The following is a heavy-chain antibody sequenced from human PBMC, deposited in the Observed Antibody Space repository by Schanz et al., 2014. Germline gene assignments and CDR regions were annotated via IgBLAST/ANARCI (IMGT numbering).Heavy chain of an antibody. CDR2: ISESSTYT. J-gene: IGHJ4*02. CDR1: GFTFSTYS. Sequence: EEKMGESGGGLVKPGGSLRLSCAASGFTFSTYSMNWVRQAPGEGLEWVSSISESSTYTYYADSVKGRFTISRDNAKNSLYLQMNSLRADDTAVYFCARDRAYDSSGRPTGVDYWGQGILVTVSS. D-gene: IGHD3-22*01. V-gene: IGHV3-21*01. CDR3: ARDRAYDSSGRPTGVDY.